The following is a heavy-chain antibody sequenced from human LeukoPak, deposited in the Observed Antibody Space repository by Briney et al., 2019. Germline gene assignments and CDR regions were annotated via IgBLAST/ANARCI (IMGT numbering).Heavy chain of an antibody. Sequence: PGGSLRLSCAASGFTFSNYAIHWVRQAPGKGLEWVAVISYDGSTKYYADSVKGRFTISRDTSKNTVTLEMNRVRAEDTAVYYCGKDHSAYVWGSYRFPYYIDYWGPGALVTVSS. CDR3: GKDHSAYVWGSYRFPYYIDY. CDR2: ISYDGSTK. V-gene: IGHV3-30-3*01. D-gene: IGHD3-16*02. J-gene: IGHJ4*02. CDR1: GFTFSNYA.